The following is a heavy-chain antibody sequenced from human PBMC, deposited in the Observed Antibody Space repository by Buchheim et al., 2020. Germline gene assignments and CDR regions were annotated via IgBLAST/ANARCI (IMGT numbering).Heavy chain of an antibody. CDR2: ISGSGGST. D-gene: IGHD4-23*01. CDR3: AKYRTTVVTPGAFDY. V-gene: IGHV3-23*01. Sequence: EVQLLESGGGLVQPGGSLRLSCAASGFTFSTYAVTWVRQAPGKGLDWVSAISGSGGSTYYADSVKGRFTISRDNSKNTLYLQMNSLRADDTAVYYCAKYRTTVVTPGAFDYWGQGTL. CDR1: GFTFSTYA. J-gene: IGHJ4*02.